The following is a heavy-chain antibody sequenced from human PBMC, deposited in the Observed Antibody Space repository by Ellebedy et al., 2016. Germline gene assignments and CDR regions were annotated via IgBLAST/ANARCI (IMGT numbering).Heavy chain of an antibody. CDR2: ISSSSSTI. CDR3: ARGVGGTSLNWFDP. V-gene: IGHV3-48*04. Sequence: GGSLRLXXAASGFTFSSYSMNWVRQAPGKGLEWVSYISSSSSTIYYADSVKGRFTISRDNAKNSLYLQMNSLRADDTAVYYCARGVGGTSLNWFDPWGQGTLVTVSS. CDR1: GFTFSSYS. J-gene: IGHJ5*02. D-gene: IGHD3-16*01.